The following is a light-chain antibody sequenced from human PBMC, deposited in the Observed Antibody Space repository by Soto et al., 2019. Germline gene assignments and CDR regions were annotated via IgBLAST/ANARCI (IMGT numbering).Light chain of an antibody. CDR3: QQFGNSPWT. J-gene: IGKJ1*01. CDR2: GTS. CDR1: QSVPSTY. V-gene: IGKV3-20*01. Sequence: IVLTPYPGTLSLSPGERATLSCRARQSVPSTYFAWYQQTSGQPPRLLISGTSNRATGIPDRFSGSGSGRDFTLTISRLEPEDFAVYFCQQFGNSPWTFGQGTKVDIK.